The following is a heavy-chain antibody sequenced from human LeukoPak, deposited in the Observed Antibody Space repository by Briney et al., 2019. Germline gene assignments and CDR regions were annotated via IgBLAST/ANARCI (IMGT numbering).Heavy chain of an antibody. CDR1: GFSFSTYS. Sequence: GGSLRLSCEPSGFSFSTYSMNWVRQAPGKGLEWISYISISSTTIYYADSVKGRFTISRDNSKNSLYLQMNNLRDDDTAVYYCARGVGGGYDLGYWGQGTLVTVSS. CDR2: ISISSTTI. CDR3: ARGVGGGYDLGY. D-gene: IGHD5-12*01. J-gene: IGHJ4*02. V-gene: IGHV3-48*02.